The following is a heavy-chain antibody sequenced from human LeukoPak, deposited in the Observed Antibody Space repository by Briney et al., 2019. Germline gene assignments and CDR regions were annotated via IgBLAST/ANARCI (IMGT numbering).Heavy chain of an antibody. CDR2: INSGGSGT. CDR1: GFTFSSYW. CDR3: TRDVSGVGIDY. Sequence: GGSLRLSCAASGFTFSSYWMHWVRQAPGKGLVWVSRINSGGSGTGYADSLKGRFTISRDNANNTLYLQMNSLRAEDTAVYYCTRDVSGVGIDYWGQGTPVTVSS. J-gene: IGHJ4*02. V-gene: IGHV3-74*01. D-gene: IGHD3-10*01.